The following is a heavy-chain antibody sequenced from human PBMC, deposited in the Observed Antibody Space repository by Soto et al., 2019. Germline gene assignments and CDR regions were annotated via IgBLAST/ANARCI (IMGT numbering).Heavy chain of an antibody. V-gene: IGHV1-69*04. CDR2: IIPILGIA. J-gene: IGHJ4*02. D-gene: IGHD3-9*01. CDR3: ARDPFDYCCSSDVGYFDY. Sequence: ASVKVSCKASGGTFSSYTISWVRQAPGQGLEWMGRIIPILGIANYAQKFQGRVTITADKSTSTAYMELSSLRSEDTAVYYCARDPFDYCCSSDVGYFDYWGQRTLVTVSS. CDR1: GGTFSSYT.